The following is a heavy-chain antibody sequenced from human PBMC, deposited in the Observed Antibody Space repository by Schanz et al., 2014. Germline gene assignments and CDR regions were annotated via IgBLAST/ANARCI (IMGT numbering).Heavy chain of an antibody. D-gene: IGHD3-9*01. V-gene: IGHV3-23*01. J-gene: IGHJ4*02. CDR3: AKQIHYDILAVTRN. CDR1: GFTFGSYG. Sequence: EEQLLQSGGGLVQPGGSLRLSCAASGFTFGSYGMSWVRQGPGKGLEWVSGISGGGGTRNYADSVKGRFTVFRDNSKNTLYLQMNSLRAEDTAVYYCAKQIHYDILAVTRNWGQGTLVNVSS. CDR2: ISGGGGTR.